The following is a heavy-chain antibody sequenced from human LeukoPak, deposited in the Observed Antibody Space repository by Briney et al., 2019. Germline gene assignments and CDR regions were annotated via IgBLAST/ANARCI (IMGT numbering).Heavy chain of an antibody. CDR1: GGTFSSYA. J-gene: IGHJ4*02. Sequence: SVKVSCKASGGTFSSYAISWVRQAPGQGLEWMGRIIPILGIANYAQKFQGRVTITADKSTSTAYMELSSLRSEDTAVYYCATKIRFFGVVPDYWGQGTLVTVSS. CDR2: IIPILGIA. D-gene: IGHD3-3*01. V-gene: IGHV1-69*04. CDR3: ATKIRFFGVVPDY.